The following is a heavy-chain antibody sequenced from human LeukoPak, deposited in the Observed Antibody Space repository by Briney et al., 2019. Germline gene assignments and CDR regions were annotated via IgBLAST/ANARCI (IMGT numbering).Heavy chain of an antibody. CDR3: ARGAGVHELYYYYGMDV. Sequence: GGSLRLSCAASGFTFSSYDMHWVRQATGKGLEWVSAIGTAGDTYYPAYVKGRFTISRENTKNSLYLQMNSLGAGATALYYCARGAGVHELYYYYGMDVWGQWTTVTVPS. CDR2: IGTAGDT. J-gene: IGHJ6*02. CDR1: GFTFSSYD. D-gene: IGHD1-1*01. V-gene: IGHV3-13*01.